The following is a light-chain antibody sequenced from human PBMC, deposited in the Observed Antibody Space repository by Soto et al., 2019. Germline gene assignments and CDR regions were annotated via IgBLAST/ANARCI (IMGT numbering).Light chain of an antibody. J-gene: IGKJ1*01. Sequence: DIQMTQSPSSLSASVGDRVTMTCRASQDIGINLGWFQQKPGKAPKSLIYVASSLQSGVPSRFSGSGSGTEFTLTISSLQPEDFASYFCLQHNAYPWTFGQGTKVEV. V-gene: IGKV1-17*01. CDR2: VAS. CDR1: QDIGIN. CDR3: LQHNAYPWT.